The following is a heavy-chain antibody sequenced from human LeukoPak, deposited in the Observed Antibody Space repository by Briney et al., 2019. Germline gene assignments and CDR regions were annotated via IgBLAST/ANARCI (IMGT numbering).Heavy chain of an antibody. J-gene: IGHJ6*03. CDR1: GFTFSSYW. V-gene: IGHV3-7*01. Sequence: GGSLRLSCAASGFTFSSYWMSWVRQAPGKGLEWVANIKQDGSEKYYVDSVKGRFTISRGNAKNSLYLQMNSLRAEDTAVYYCARDLATSGKYYYYYYYMDVWGKGTTVTVSS. CDR3: ARDLATSGKYYYYYYYMDV. D-gene: IGHD3-10*01. CDR2: IKQDGSEK.